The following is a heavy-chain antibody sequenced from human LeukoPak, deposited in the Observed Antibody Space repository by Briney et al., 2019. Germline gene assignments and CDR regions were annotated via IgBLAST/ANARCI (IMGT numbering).Heavy chain of an antibody. CDR1: GFTFSKHW. J-gene: IGHJ4*02. CDR3: ATKQWLAPPPDS. D-gene: IGHD6-19*01. V-gene: IGHV3-74*01. Sequence: GGSLRLSCAASGFTFSKHWMLWVRQAPGKGLESVSRINTDGTVTTYADSVKGRFTVCRDNADNTKFLQMNSVRDEDTAVYYCATKQWLAPPPDSWGQGTPVTVSS. CDR2: INTDGTVT.